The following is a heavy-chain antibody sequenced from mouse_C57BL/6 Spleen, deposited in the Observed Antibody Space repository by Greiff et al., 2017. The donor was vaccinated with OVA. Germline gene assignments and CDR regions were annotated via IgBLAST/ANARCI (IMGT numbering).Heavy chain of an antibody. D-gene: IGHD4-1*01. CDR2: IYPGDGDT. CDR1: GYAFSSSW. CDR3: ARDWAEAMDY. J-gene: IGHJ4*01. V-gene: IGHV1-82*01. Sequence: QVQLQQSGPELVKPGASVKISCKASGYAFSSSWMNWVKQRPGKGLEWIGRIYPGDGDTNYNGKFKGKATLTADKSSSTAYMQLSSLTSEDSAVYFCARDWAEAMDYWGQGTSVTVSS.